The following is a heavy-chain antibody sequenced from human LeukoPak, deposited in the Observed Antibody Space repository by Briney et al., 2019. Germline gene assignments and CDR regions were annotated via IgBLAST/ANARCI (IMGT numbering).Heavy chain of an antibody. CDR2: IIPIFGTA. CDR3: ARDSDIVVVPAANWFDP. V-gene: IGHV1-69*13. J-gene: IGHJ5*02. D-gene: IGHD2-2*01. Sequence: SVKVSCKASGYTFTNYGISWVRQAPGQGLEWMGGIIPIFGTANYAQKFQGRVTITADESTSTAYMELSSLRSEDTAVYYCARDSDIVVVPAANWFDPWGQGTLVTDSS. CDR1: GYTFTNYG.